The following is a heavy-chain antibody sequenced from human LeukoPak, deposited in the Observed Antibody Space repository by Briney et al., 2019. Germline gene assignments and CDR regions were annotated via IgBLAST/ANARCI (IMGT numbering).Heavy chain of an antibody. D-gene: IGHD3-22*01. CDR3: ARDEHYYDSSGYSKPLDY. CDR2: IYTSGST. CDR1: GGSISSYY. Sequence: SETLSLTCTVSGGSISSYYWSWIRQPAGKGLEWIGRIYTSGSTNYNPSLKSRVSMSVDTSKNQFSLKLSSVTAADTAVYYCARDEHYYDSSGYSKPLDYWGQGILVTVSS. V-gene: IGHV4-4*07. J-gene: IGHJ4*02.